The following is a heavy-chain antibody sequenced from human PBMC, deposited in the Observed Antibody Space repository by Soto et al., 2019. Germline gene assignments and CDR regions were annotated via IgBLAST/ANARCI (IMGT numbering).Heavy chain of an antibody. CDR1: GFTFSSYA. CDR2: ISYDENNK. D-gene: IGHD3-10*01. J-gene: IGHJ4*02. Sequence: VHLEESGGGVVQPEKSLRLSCAASGFTFSSYALHWVRQAPGKGLEWVAFISYDENNKKYADAVKGRFTISRDNSQKTLFLQMNSLRPEDTAVYYCARDYGSESFLFEYWGQGSLITVS. CDR3: ARDYGSESFLFEY. V-gene: IGHV3-30-3*01.